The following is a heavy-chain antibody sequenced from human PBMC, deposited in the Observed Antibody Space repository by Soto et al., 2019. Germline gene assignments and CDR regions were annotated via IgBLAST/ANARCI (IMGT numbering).Heavy chain of an antibody. V-gene: IGHV1-3*01. CDR3: ARAGITMVRGANWFDP. D-gene: IGHD3-10*01. CDR2: INAGNGNT. Sequence: QVQLVQSGAEVKKPGASVNVSCKASGYTFTSYAMHWVRQAPGQRLEWMGWINAGNGNTKYSQKFQGRVTITRDTSASTAYMELSSLRSEDTAVYYCARAGITMVRGANWFDPWGQGTLVTVSS. CDR1: GYTFTSYA. J-gene: IGHJ5*02.